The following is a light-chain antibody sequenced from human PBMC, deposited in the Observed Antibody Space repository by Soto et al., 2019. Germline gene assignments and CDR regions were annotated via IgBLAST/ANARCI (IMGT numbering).Light chain of an antibody. CDR3: QVCDRSNDHHV. J-gene: IGLJ1*01. CDR2: YDT. Sequence: SYVLTQPPSVSVAPGKTATITCGGNQIGSKTVHWHQQKPGQAPVVVIYYDTDRPSGIPERFSGSISGNTATLTISRVEAWDECDYYCQVCDRSNDHHVFGTGTKVTVL. CDR1: QIGSKT. V-gene: IGLV3-21*01.